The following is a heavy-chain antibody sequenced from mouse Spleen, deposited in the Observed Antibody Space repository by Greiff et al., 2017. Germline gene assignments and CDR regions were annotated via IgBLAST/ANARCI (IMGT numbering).Heavy chain of an antibody. CDR2: IHPNSGST. D-gene: IGHD4-1*01. J-gene: IGHJ2*01. Sequence: QVQLQQPGAELVKPGASVKLSCKASGYTFTSYWMHWVKQRPGQGLEWIGMIHPNSGSTNYNEKFKSKATLTVDKSSSTAYMQLSSLTSEDSAVYYCARETGAYDFDYWGQGTTLTVSS. V-gene: IGHV1-64*01. CDR3: ARETGAYDFDY. CDR1: GYTFTSYW.